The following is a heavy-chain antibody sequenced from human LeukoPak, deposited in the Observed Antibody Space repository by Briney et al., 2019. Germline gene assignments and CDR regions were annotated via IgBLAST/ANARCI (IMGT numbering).Heavy chain of an antibody. D-gene: IGHD6-19*01. CDR2: ISSSSSYI. Sequence: GGSLRLSCAASGFTFSSYSMNWLRQAPGKGLEWVSSISSSSSYIYYADSVKGRFTISRDNAKNSLYLQMNSLRAEDTAVYYCARDWAYDSGGNYFDYWGQGTLVTVSS. J-gene: IGHJ4*02. CDR3: ARDWAYDSGGNYFDY. V-gene: IGHV3-21*01. CDR1: GFTFSSYS.